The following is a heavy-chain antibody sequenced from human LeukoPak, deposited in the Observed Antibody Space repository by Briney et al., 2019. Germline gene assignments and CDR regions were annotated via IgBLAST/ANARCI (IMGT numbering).Heavy chain of an antibody. CDR1: GYTFTGYY. CDR3: AREIVSLGSDY. V-gene: IGHV1-2*02. Sequence: ASVKVSCKASGYTFTGYYIYWVRQAPGQGLEWMGWINPKSGGTNYAQKFQGRVTMTRDTSISTAYMELSRLRSDDTAVYYCAREIVSLGSDYWGQGTLVTVSS. D-gene: IGHD2/OR15-2a*01. CDR2: INPKSGGT. J-gene: IGHJ4*02.